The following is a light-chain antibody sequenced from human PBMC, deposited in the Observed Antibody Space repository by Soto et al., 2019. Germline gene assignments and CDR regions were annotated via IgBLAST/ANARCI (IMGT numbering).Light chain of an antibody. Sequence: EIVLTQSPATLSVSPGERATLTCRASQTVGTSLAWYQQKPGQAPRLLIYVASTGATGVPSRFSGSGSGTEFALTISSLQSEDFAVYYCQQHNAWSLTFGGGTKVEIK. CDR2: VAS. V-gene: IGKV3-15*01. CDR1: QTVGTS. J-gene: IGKJ4*01. CDR3: QQHNAWSLT.